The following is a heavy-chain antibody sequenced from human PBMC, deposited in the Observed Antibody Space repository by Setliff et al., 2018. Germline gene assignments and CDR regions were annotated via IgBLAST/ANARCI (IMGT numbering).Heavy chain of an antibody. CDR1: GGSISTSNYH. Sequence: SETLSLTCNVSGGSISTSNYHWGWVRQPPGKGLEWIANIYFNGNTVKQPYLKSRVSISIDTSKNHFSLGLSSVIAADTATYYSVRVRVVQGYYEFDSWGQGALVTSPQ. CDR3: VRVRVVQGYYEFDS. J-gene: IGHJ4*02. V-gene: IGHV4-39*07. CDR2: IYFNGNT. D-gene: IGHD3-16*01.